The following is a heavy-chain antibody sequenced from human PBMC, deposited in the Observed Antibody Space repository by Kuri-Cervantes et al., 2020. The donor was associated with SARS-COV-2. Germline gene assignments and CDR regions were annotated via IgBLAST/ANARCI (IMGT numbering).Heavy chain of an antibody. V-gene: IGHV1-18*04. CDR3: ARLFHNGWFDP. CDR1: GYTFTGYY. CDR2: ISAYNGNT. D-gene: IGHD1-1*01. J-gene: IGHJ5*02. Sequence: ASVKVSCKTSGYTFTGYYIHWVRQAPGQGLEWMGWISAYNGNTNYAQKLQGRVTMTTDTSTSTAYMELRSLRSDDTAVYYCARLFHNGWFDPWGQGTLVTDSS.